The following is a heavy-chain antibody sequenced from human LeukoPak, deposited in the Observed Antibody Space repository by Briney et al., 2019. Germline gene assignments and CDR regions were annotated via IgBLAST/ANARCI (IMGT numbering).Heavy chain of an antibody. CDR1: GGSFSGYY. Sequence: SETLSLTCAVYGGSFSGYYWRWIRQPPGKGLEWIGEINHSGSTNYNPSLKSRVTISVDTSKNQFSLKLSSVTAADTAVYYCARDVSPYCSSTSCYEGDGYYYYGMDVWGKGTTVTVSS. J-gene: IGHJ6*04. D-gene: IGHD2-2*01. CDR3: ARDVSPYCSSTSCYEGDGYYYYGMDV. V-gene: IGHV4-34*01. CDR2: INHSGST.